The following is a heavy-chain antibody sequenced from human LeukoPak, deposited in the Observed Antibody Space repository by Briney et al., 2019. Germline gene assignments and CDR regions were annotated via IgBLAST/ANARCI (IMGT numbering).Heavy chain of an antibody. CDR3: ARSGDYGARGFDY. Sequence: SVKVSCKASGYTFTGYYMHWVRQAPGQGLEWMGWINPNSGGTNYAQKFQGTVTMTRDTSISTAYMELSRLRSDDTAVYYCARSGDYGARGFDYWGQGTLVTVSS. D-gene: IGHD4-17*01. J-gene: IGHJ4*02. V-gene: IGHV1-2*02. CDR1: GYTFTGYY. CDR2: INPNSGGT.